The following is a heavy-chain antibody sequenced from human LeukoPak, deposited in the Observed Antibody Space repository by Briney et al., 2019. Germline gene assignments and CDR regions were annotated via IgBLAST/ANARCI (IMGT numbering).Heavy chain of an antibody. V-gene: IGHV3-30*02. CDR2: IWYGGSNK. J-gene: IGHJ4*02. D-gene: IGHD3-16*02. Sequence: GGSLRLSCAASGFTFSSYGMHWVRQAPGKGLEWVAVIWYGGSNKYYADSVKGRFTISRDNSKNTLYLQMNSLRAEDTAVYYCAKAGMITFGGVIVPPDYWGQGTLVTVSS. CDR3: AKAGMITFGGVIVPPDY. CDR1: GFTFSSYG.